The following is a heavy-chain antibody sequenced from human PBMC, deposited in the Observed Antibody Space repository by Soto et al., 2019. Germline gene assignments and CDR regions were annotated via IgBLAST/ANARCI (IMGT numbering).Heavy chain of an antibody. CDR2: ISYDGSNK. V-gene: IGHV3-30*18. D-gene: IGHD5-12*01. Sequence: GGSLRLSCAASGFTFSSYGMHWVRQAPGKGLEWVAVISYDGSNKYYADSVKGRFTISRDNSKNTLYLQMNSLRAEDTAVYYCAKDPYSGYDSSHYYYYMDVWGKGTTVTVSS. J-gene: IGHJ6*03. CDR3: AKDPYSGYDSSHYYYYMDV. CDR1: GFTFSSYG.